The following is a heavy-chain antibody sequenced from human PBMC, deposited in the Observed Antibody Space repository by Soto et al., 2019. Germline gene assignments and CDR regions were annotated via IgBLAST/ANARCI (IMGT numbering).Heavy chain of an antibody. D-gene: IGHD2-2*01. CDR2: ISPMFHKA. Sequence: QLQLVQSGTEVKKPGSSVTVSCKASGGTFGNYAINWLRQAPGQGLQWMGDISPMFHKANYEQTFQGRVSITEDESTNTVYLELGSPRSEETALYYCAREVEVHTPVFRPWGQGTLVTVSS. CDR1: GGTFGNYA. CDR3: AREVEVHTPVFRP. V-gene: IGHV1-69*01. J-gene: IGHJ5*02.